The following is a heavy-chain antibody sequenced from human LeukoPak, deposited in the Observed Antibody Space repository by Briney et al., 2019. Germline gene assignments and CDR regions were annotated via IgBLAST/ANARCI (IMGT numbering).Heavy chain of an antibody. J-gene: IGHJ1*01. CDR2: INPNSGGT. Sequence: ASVKVSCNASGYTFTGYYMHWVRQAPGQGLEWMGWINPNSGGTNYAQKFQGRVTMTRDTSISTAYMELSRLRSDDTAVYYCLSSGYYSSYFQHWGQGTLVTVSS. V-gene: IGHV1-2*02. D-gene: IGHD3-22*01. CDR1: GYTFTGYY. CDR3: LSSGYYSSYFQH.